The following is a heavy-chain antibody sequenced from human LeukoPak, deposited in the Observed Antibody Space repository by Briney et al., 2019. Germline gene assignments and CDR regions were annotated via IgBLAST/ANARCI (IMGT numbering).Heavy chain of an antibody. V-gene: IGHV3-15*01. CDR1: FTTSGIW. CDR2: AYSKTDGGTT. D-gene: IGHD5-18*01. Sequence: FTTSGIWRGWDAHAQGIEWEGWVRAYSKTDGGTTDYAAPVKGRFTISRDDSKNTLYLQMNSLKTEDTAVYYCTTGSTAMVTQVPNDYWGQGTLVTVSS. J-gene: IGHJ4*02. CDR3: TTGSTAMVTQVPNDY.